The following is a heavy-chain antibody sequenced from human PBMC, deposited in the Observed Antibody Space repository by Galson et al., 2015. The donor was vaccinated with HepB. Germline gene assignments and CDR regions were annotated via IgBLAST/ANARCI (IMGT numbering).Heavy chain of an antibody. CDR2: IYHSGST. CDR1: GGSIGSGGYS. J-gene: IGHJ5*02. D-gene: IGHD2-2*01. Sequence: TLSLTCAVSGGSIGSGGYSWSWIRQPPGKALEWIGYIYHSGSTYYNPSLKSRVTISLDRSKNHFSLKLTSVTAADTAVYYCANRYCTSTSCALDPWGQGTLVTVSS. V-gene: IGHV4-30-2*01. CDR3: ANRYCTSTSCALDP.